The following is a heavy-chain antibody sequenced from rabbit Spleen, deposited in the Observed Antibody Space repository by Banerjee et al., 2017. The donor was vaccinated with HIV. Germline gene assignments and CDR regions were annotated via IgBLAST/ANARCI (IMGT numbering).Heavy chain of an antibody. J-gene: IGHJ6*01. Sequence: EESGGDLVQPGASLTLTCTASGIDFSSYNFMCWVRQAPGKGLEWIACIDIGSRDFTYYASWAKGRFTISKSSSTTVTLQMTSLTVADTATYFCARDTGSSFSTYGMDLWGPGTLVTVS. CDR3: ARDTGSSFSTYGMDL. V-gene: IGHV1S40*01. D-gene: IGHD8-1*01. CDR2: IDIGSRDFT. CDR1: GIDFSSYNF.